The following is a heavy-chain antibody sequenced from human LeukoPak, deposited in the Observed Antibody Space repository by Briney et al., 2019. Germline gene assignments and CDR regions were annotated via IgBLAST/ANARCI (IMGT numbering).Heavy chain of an antibody. V-gene: IGHV3-30*04. J-gene: IGHJ4*02. CDR3: AKGSYYDSSGSFYFDY. CDR2: ISYDGSNK. D-gene: IGHD3-22*01. Sequence: GGSLRLSCAASGFTFSSYALHWVRQAPGKGLECVAVISYDGSNKYYADSVKGRFTISRDNSKNTLYVQVNSLGTEDTAAYYCAKGSYYDSSGSFYFDYWGQGTLVTVSS. CDR1: GFTFSSYA.